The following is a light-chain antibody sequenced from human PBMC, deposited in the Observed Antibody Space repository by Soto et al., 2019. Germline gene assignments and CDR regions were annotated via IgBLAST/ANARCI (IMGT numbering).Light chain of an antibody. V-gene: IGKV1-5*03. CDR2: KSS. CDR1: ASISSW. J-gene: IGKJ1*01. CDR3: QQYGA. Sequence: DIQMTHPTSTVSASVGDRVTITCRASASISSWLAWYQQQPGKAPKLLIYKSSILENGVPSRFSGGGSGTEFTLTISSLQPDDFATYYCQQYGAFGQGTKVDIK.